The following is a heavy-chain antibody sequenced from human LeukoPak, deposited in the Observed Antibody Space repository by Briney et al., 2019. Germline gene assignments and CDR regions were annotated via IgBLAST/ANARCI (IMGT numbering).Heavy chain of an antibody. CDR1: GGSISSYY. CDR2: LSKSGNT. D-gene: IGHD3-9*01. Sequence: SETLSLTCTVSGGSISSYYWSWIRLPPGKGLEWIGYLSKSGNTNYSPSLKSRVTIFGDTSKNQFFLKLSSVTAANTAVYYCARARYVNSFYAFDIWGQGTLVTVSS. V-gene: IGHV4-59*01. J-gene: IGHJ3*02. CDR3: ARARYVNSFYAFDI.